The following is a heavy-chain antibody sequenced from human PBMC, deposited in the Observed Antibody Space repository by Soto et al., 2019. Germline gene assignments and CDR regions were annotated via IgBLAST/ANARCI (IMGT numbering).Heavy chain of an antibody. J-gene: IGHJ4*02. D-gene: IGHD6-19*01. V-gene: IGHV3-23*01. Sequence: GGSLRLSCAASGFTFSSYAMSWVRQAPGRGLEWVSAISGSGGRTYYADSVKGRFTISRDNSKNTLYLQMNSLRAEDTAVYYCAKDHSSGWYSLPSNFDYWGQGTLVTVSS. CDR1: GFTFSSYA. CDR3: AKDHSSGWYSLPSNFDY. CDR2: ISGSGGRT.